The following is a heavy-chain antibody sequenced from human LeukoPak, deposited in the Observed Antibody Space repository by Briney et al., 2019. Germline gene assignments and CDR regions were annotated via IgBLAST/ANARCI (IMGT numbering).Heavy chain of an antibody. CDR3: ATTKSRGRYLDY. CDR2: IYYSGST. V-gene: IGHV4-59*08. CDR1: GGSISSYY. J-gene: IGHJ4*02. D-gene: IGHD2-2*01. Sequence: PSETLSLTCTVSGGSISSYYWSWIRQPPGKGLEWIGYIYYSGSTNYNPSLKSRVTISVDTSKNQFSLKLSSVTAADTALYYCATTKSRGRYLDYWGQGTLVTVSS.